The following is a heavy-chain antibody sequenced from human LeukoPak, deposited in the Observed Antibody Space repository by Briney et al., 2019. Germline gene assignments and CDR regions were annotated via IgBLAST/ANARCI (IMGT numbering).Heavy chain of an antibody. Sequence: SETLSLTCTVSGGSISSYYWGWIRQPPGKGLEWIGSIYYSGSTYYNPSLKSRVTISVDTSKNQFSLKLSSVTAADTAVYYCARVLVRSGSYRSIVWFDPWGQGTLVTVSS. J-gene: IGHJ5*02. CDR1: GGSISSYY. CDR2: IYYSGST. V-gene: IGHV4-39*07. CDR3: ARVLVRSGSYRSIVWFDP. D-gene: IGHD1-26*01.